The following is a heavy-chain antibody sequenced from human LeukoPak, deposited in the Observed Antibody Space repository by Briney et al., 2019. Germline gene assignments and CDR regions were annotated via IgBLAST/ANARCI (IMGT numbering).Heavy chain of an antibody. D-gene: IGHD3-10*01. CDR2: VNPSGDST. CDR1: GYTFTSYA. CDR3: YTMVQRYFDL. V-gene: IGHV1-46*01. J-gene: IGHJ2*01. Sequence: ASVKVSCKASGYTFTSYAMNWVRQAPGQGLEWMGIVNPSGDSTSYAQKFQGRVTMTTDTSTSTAYMELGSLRSDDTAVYYCYTMVQRYFDLWGRGTLVTVSS.